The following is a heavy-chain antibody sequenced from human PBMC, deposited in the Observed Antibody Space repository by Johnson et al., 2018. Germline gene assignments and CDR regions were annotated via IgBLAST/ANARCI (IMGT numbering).Heavy chain of an antibody. CDR2: IYWNSGII. CDR3: ARARGHYYYYYMDG. CDR1: GFNFDDYA. Sequence: VQLVQSGGGLVQSGRSLRLSCAGSGFNFDDYAMHWVRQAPGKGLEWVSGIYWNSGIIGYADSVKGRFTISRDNAKNSLFRQMNSLRAEDSALYNCARARGHYYYYYMDGWGKGTTVTVSS. D-gene: IGHD3-10*01. J-gene: IGHJ6*03. V-gene: IGHV3-9*01.